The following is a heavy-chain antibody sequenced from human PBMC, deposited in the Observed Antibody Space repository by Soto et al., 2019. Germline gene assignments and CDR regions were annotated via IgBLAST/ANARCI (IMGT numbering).Heavy chain of an antibody. V-gene: IGHV1-69*13. D-gene: IGHD1-26*01. CDR3: AGGGYSGSAKGAFDI. CDR2: IIPIFGTA. Sequence: EASVKVSYKASGGTFSSYAISWVRQAPGQGLEWMGGIIPIFGTANYAQKFQGRVTITADESTSTAYMELSSLRSEDTAVYYCAGGGYSGSAKGAFDIWGQGTMVTVSS. J-gene: IGHJ3*02. CDR1: GGTFSSYA.